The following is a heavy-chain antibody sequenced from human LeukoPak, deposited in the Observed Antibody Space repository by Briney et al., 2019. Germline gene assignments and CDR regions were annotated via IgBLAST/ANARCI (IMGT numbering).Heavy chain of an antibody. J-gene: IGHJ4*02. Sequence: GGSLRLSCAASGFIFSSYWMHWVRQAPGKGLVWVSRIKSDGSSTSYADSVKGRFTISRDNSKNTLYLQMNSLRAEDTAVYYCARDGLGYSSGWYGFDYWGQGTLVTVSS. V-gene: IGHV3-74*01. CDR3: ARDGLGYSSGWYGFDY. D-gene: IGHD6-19*01. CDR2: IKSDGSST. CDR1: GFIFSSYW.